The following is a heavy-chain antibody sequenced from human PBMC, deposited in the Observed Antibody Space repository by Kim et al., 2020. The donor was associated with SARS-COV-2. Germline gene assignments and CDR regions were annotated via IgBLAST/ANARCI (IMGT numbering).Heavy chain of an antibody. D-gene: IGHD3-10*01. CDR2: INTNTGNP. Sequence: ASVKVSCKASGYTFTSYAMNWVRQAPGQGLEWMGWINTNTGNPTYAQGFTGRFVFSLDTSVSTAYLQISSLKAEDTAVYYCARDFWRLGLRKDSITMVQGNRWFDYWGQGTLVTVSS. CDR1: GYTFTSYA. J-gene: IGHJ4*02. V-gene: IGHV7-4-1*02. CDR3: ARDFWRLGLRKDSITMVQGNRWFDY.